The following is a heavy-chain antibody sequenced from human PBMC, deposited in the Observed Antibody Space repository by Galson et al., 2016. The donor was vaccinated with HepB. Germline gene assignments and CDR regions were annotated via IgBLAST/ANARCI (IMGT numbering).Heavy chain of an antibody. CDR1: GITLRNFI. CDR3: ARGTIENYYRYCDY. Sequence: SLRLSCAASGITLRNFIIHWVRQPPGKGLEWVAAISHDDISKYYTDSVKGRFTISRDNSGNTVDLQMNSLRAEDTAVYYCARGTIENYYRYCDYWGQGTLVTVSS. J-gene: IGHJ4*02. V-gene: IGHV3-30-3*01. CDR2: ISHDDISK. D-gene: IGHD1-26*01.